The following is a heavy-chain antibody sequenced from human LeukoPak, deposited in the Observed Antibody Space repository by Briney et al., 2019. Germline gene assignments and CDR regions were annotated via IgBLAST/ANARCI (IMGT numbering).Heavy chain of an antibody. Sequence: GGSLRLSCAASGFTFSNAWMSWVRQAPGKGLEWVGRIKSKTDGGTTDYAAPVKGRFTISRDDSKNTLYLQMNSLKTEDTAVYYCTTDRTGTGAFDYWGQGTLVTVSS. V-gene: IGHV3-15*01. CDR2: IKSKTDGGTT. J-gene: IGHJ4*02. CDR3: TTDRTGTGAFDY. CDR1: GFTFSNAW. D-gene: IGHD1-7*01.